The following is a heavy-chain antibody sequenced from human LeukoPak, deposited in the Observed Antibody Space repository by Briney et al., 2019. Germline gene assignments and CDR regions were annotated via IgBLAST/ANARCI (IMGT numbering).Heavy chain of an antibody. D-gene: IGHD3-22*01. J-gene: IGHJ4*02. CDR2: INPNSGGT. Sequence: ASVKVSCKASGYTFTGYYMHWVRQAPGQGLEWMGWINPNSGGTNYAQKFQGRVTMTRDTSISTAYMELSRLRSDDTAVYYCARDHGQYYYDSSGYKGYWGQGTLVTVSS. V-gene: IGHV1-2*02. CDR3: ARDHGQYYYDSSGYKGY. CDR1: GYTFTGYY.